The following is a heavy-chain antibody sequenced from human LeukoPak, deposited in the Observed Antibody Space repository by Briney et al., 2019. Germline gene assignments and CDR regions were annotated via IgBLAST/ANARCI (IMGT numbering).Heavy chain of an antibody. CDR3: ARDSTGNQNGQIDSSGWYFDY. V-gene: IGHV4-30-4*08. Sequence: PSETLSLTCTVSGGSISSGDYYWSWLRQPPGKGLEWIGYIYYSGSTYYNPSLKSRVTISVDTSKDQFSLKLSSVTAADTAVYYCARDSTGNQNGQIDSSGWYFDYWGQGTLSPSPQ. D-gene: IGHD6-19*01. J-gene: IGHJ4*02. CDR2: IYYSGST. CDR1: GGSISSGDYY.